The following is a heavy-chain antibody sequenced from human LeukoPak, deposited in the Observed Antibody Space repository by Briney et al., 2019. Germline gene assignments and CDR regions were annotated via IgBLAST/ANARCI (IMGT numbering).Heavy chain of an antibody. Sequence: ASVKVSCKASGYTFTSYDINWVRQATGQGLESMGWMNPNSGNTGYAQKFQGRVTMTRNTSISTAYMELSSLRSEDTAVYYCARARRITMVRGVITDYYFDYWGQGTLVTVSS. V-gene: IGHV1-8*01. CDR1: GYTFTSYD. CDR2: MNPNSGNT. CDR3: ARARRITMVRGVITDYYFDY. D-gene: IGHD3-10*01. J-gene: IGHJ4*02.